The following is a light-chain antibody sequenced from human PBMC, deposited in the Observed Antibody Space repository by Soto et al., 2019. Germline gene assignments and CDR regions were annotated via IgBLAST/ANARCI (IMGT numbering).Light chain of an antibody. V-gene: IGKV4-1*01. Sequence: DIVMTQSPDSLAVSLGERATINCRSSQSVLYSFNNKNYLAWYQQKPGQPPKLLIYWASTRESGVPDRFSGSGSGTDFTLTITSLQAEDVSVYYCQQYFSPLPFTFGPGTKVDIK. CDR1: QSVLYSFNNKNY. J-gene: IGKJ3*01. CDR2: WAS. CDR3: QQYFSPLPFT.